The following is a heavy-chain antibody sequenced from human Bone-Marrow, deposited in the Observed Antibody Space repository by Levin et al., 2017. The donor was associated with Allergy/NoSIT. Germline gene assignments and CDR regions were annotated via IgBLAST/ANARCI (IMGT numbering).Heavy chain of an antibody. CDR2: IWYDGTSE. CDR1: GFTFGSYG. Sequence: GESLKISCAASGFTFGSYGMHWVRQAPGKGLEWVAVIWYDGTSENYADSVKGRFTISRDNPKNTLYLQMNSLRADDTAVYYCARGYDVWDYWGQGTLVTVPP. CDR3: ARGYDVWDY. J-gene: IGHJ4*02. V-gene: IGHV3-33*01. D-gene: IGHD5-12*01.